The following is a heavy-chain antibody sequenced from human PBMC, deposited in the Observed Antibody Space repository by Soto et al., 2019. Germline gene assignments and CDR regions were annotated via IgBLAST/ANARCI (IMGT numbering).Heavy chain of an antibody. CDR1: GFTFSSYG. V-gene: IGHV3-30*18. CDR3: AKGPQSHYDFWRGYYWVDY. J-gene: IGHJ4*02. D-gene: IGHD3-3*01. CDR2: IAYDGSNR. Sequence: QVQLVEAGGGVVQPGRSLRLSCAASGFTFSSYGMHWVRQAPGKGLDWVAVIAYDGSNRYYADSVKGRFTLSRDNSKSTLYLQMNRLRAEDTAVYYCAKGPQSHYDFWRGYYWVDYWGQGTLVTVSS.